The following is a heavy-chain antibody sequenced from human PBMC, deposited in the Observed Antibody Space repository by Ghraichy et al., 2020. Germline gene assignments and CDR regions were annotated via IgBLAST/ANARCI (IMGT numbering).Heavy chain of an antibody. J-gene: IGHJ5*02. V-gene: IGHV1-46*01. CDR2: IIAGTGTP. D-gene: IGHD3-10*01. CDR3: ATRIRSFSGLDS. Sequence: ASVKVSCKASGYTLTSYPMHWVRQAPGQGLEWLGEIIAGTGTPNYAQKFKGRVILTRDLSTSTVYMELNSLRSEDTAMYFCATRIRSFSGLDSWGQGTLVTVSS. CDR1: GYTLTSYP.